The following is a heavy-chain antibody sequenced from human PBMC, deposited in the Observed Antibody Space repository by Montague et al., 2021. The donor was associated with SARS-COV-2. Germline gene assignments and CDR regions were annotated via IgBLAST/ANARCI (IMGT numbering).Heavy chain of an antibody. CDR2: IYHNGKP. Sequence: SETLSLTCNVSGDSITNTRYFWGWIRQPPGKALEWIGSIYHNGKPYYNPSLERRALLSIDTSKNQFSLRLSSVIASDTAVYYCAVELNYFFDYWGQGFLVSVSS. D-gene: IGHD1-7*01. CDR1: GDSITNTRYF. J-gene: IGHJ4*02. CDR3: AVELNYFFDY. V-gene: IGHV4-39*01.